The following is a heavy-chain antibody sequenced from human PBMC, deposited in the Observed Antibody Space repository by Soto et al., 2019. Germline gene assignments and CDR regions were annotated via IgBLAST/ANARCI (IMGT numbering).Heavy chain of an antibody. CDR3: THSPRAVTGAVDY. Sequence: TLMNQAHTLTLTCTFSGCALSASGVGLGWIRRPPGKALECLALIYWDDDKRYSPSLRSSLTITKDTSKNQVVLTMTNMDPVDTATYYWTHSPRAVTGAVDYWGLGTLVT. CDR2: IYWDDDK. CDR1: GCALSASGVG. V-gene: IGHV2-5*02. D-gene: IGHD6-19*01. J-gene: IGHJ4*02.